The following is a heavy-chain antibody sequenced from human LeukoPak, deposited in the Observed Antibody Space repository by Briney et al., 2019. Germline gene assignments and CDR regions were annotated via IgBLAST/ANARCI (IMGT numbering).Heavy chain of an antibody. D-gene: IGHD3-10*01. J-gene: IGHJ4*02. Sequence: SETLSLTCTVSGGSISRDSYYWGWIRRPPGKGLELIGTVFYSGTTYYNPSLRSRLTISVDTSKNQFSLRLTSVTAADTTVYYCARLAAIRGVVFIDYWGQGALVTVSS. V-gene: IGHV4-39*01. CDR2: VFYSGTT. CDR1: GGSISRDSYY. CDR3: ARLAAIRGVVFIDY.